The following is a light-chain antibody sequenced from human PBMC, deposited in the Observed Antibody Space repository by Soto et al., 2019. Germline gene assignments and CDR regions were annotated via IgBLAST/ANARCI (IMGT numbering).Light chain of an antibody. Sequence: QSALTPPASVSGSPGQSITIPCTGTSSDVGAYNYVSWYQQYPGKAPKLIIYEVNIRPSGVSNRFSGSKSGNTASLTISGLQADDEADYYCSSYTRSSTYVCGTGTKVTVL. CDR3: SSYTRSSTYV. V-gene: IGLV2-14*01. CDR2: EVN. J-gene: IGLJ1*01. CDR1: SSDVGAYNY.